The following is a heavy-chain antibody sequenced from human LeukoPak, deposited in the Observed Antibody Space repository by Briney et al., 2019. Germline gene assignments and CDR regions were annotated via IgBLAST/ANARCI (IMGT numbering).Heavy chain of an antibody. CDR1: GFTFSSYS. D-gene: IGHD5-18*01. CDR3: AIVDTAMVMPLYYMDV. CDR2: ISSSSSTI. J-gene: IGHJ6*03. V-gene: IGHV3-48*01. Sequence: PGGSLRLSCAASGFTFSSYSMNWVRQAPGKGLEWVSYISSSSSTIYYADSVKGRFTISRDNAKNSLYLQMNSLRAEDTAVYYCAIVDTAMVMPLYYMDVWGKGTTVTVSS.